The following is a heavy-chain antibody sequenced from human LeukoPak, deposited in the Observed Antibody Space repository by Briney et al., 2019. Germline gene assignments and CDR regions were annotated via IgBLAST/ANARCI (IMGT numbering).Heavy chain of an antibody. CDR3: ARVSSGATTVDY. D-gene: IGHD1-26*01. CDR1: GGSIGSSNW. J-gene: IGHJ4*02. Sequence: SETLSLTCAVSGGSIGSSNWWSWVRQPPGKGLEWIGEIYHSGSTNYNPSLKSRVTISVDKSKNQFSLKLSSVTAADTAVYYCARVSSGATTVDYWGQGTLVTVSS. V-gene: IGHV4-4*02. CDR2: IYHSGST.